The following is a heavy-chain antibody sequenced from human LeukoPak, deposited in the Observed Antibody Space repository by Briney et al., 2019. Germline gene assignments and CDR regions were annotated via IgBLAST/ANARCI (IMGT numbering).Heavy chain of an antibody. CDR2: INPNSGGA. CDR3: ARQEAPVRGVITRFDY. Sequence: GASVKVSCKASGYTFTGYYMHWVRQAPGQGLEWMGWINPNSGGANYAQKFQGRVTMTRDTSISTAYMELSRLRSDDTAVYYCARQEAPVRGVITRFDYWGRGTLVTVSS. CDR1: GYTFTGYY. D-gene: IGHD3-10*01. J-gene: IGHJ4*02. V-gene: IGHV1-2*02.